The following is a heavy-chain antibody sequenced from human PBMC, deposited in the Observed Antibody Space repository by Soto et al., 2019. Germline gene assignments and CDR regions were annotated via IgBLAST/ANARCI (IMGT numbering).Heavy chain of an antibody. D-gene: IGHD3-10*01. CDR2: ISSSSSYI. CDR1: GFTFSSYS. CDR3: ARDHVLLWFGEPYNWFDP. J-gene: IGHJ5*02. V-gene: IGHV3-21*01. Sequence: GGSLRLSCAASGFTFSSYSMNWVRQAPGKGLEWVSSISSSSSYIYYADSVKGRFTISRDNAKNSLYLQMNSLRAEDTAVYYCARDHVLLWFGEPYNWFDPWGQGTLVTVFS.